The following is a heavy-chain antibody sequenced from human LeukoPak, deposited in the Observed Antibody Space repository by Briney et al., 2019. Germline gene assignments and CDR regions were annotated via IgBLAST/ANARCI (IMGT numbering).Heavy chain of an antibody. J-gene: IGHJ4*02. D-gene: IGHD3-16*02. CDR2: IYHSGST. Sequence: PSGTLSLTCAVSGGSISSSNWWSWVRQPPGKGLEWIGEIYHSGSTNYNPSLKSRVTISVDKSKNQFSLKLSSVTAADTAVYYCARDKGITFGGVIVHFDYWGQGTLVTVSS. CDR1: GGSISSSNW. V-gene: IGHV4-4*02. CDR3: ARDKGITFGGVIVHFDY.